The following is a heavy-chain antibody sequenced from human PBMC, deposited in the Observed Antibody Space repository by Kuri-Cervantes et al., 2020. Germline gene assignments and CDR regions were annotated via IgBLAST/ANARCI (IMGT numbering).Heavy chain of an antibody. V-gene: IGHV3-11*04. J-gene: IGHJ4*02. CDR3: VRDSRGYNGVLDS. CDR2: ITSGGGAK. Sequence: GGSLRLSCAASGFTFSNAWMSWVRQAPGKGLEWVSHITSGGGAKNYADSVKGRFTISRDSANNSLYLQMNSLRVEDTAVYYCVRDSRGYNGVLDSWGQGTLVTVSS. D-gene: IGHD3-22*01. CDR1: GFTFSNAW.